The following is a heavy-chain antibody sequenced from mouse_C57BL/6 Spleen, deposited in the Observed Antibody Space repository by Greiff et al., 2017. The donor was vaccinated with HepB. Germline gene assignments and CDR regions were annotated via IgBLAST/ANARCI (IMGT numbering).Heavy chain of an antibody. CDR1: GYAFSSSW. CDR2: IYPGDGDT. V-gene: IGHV1-82*01. CDR3: ARGSDSYYFDY. Sequence: QVQLKQSGPELVKPGASVKISCKASGYAFSSSWMNWVKQRPGKGLEWIGRIYPGDGDTNYNGKFKGKATLTADKSSSTAYMQLSSLTSEDSAVYFCARGSDSYYFDYWGQGTTLTVSS. J-gene: IGHJ2*01.